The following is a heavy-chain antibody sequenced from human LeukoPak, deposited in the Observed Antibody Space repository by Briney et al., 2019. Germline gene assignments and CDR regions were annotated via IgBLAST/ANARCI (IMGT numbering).Heavy chain of an antibody. Sequence: SVKVSCKASGGTFSSYGISWVRQAPGQGLEWMGRIIPKLGVTQYAQKFQGRVTITADKSTTTVYMELTSLRAEDTAVYYCAKYQRQWLPKGGFDYWGQGTLVTVSS. CDR2: IIPKLGVT. D-gene: IGHD6-19*01. V-gene: IGHV1-69*04. J-gene: IGHJ4*02. CDR3: AKYQRQWLPKGGFDY. CDR1: GGTFSSYG.